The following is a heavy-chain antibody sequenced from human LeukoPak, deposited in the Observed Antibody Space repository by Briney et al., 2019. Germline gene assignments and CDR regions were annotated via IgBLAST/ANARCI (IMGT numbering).Heavy chain of an antibody. V-gene: IGHV4-59*12. CDR2: IYHSGTTYSGST. D-gene: IGHD5-18*01. Sequence: GSLRLSCAASGFTFSSYEMNWVRQAPGKGLEWIGSIYHSGTTYSGSTYYNPSLKSRVTISLDTSKNQFSLKVGSMTAADTAVYYCARAGGYGLIDYWGQGTMVTVSS. CDR3: ARAGGYGLIDY. CDR1: GFTFSSYE. J-gene: IGHJ4*02.